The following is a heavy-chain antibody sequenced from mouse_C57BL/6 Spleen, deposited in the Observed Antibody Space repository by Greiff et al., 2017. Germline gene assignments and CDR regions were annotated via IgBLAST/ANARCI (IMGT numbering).Heavy chain of an antibody. Sequence: QVQLQQPGAELVKPGASVKLSCKASGYTFTSYWMQWVKQRPGQGLEWIGEIDPSDSYTNYNQKFKGKATLTVDTSSSTAYMQLSSLTSEDSAVYYCASPLTGTAFAYWGQGTLVTVSA. CDR3: ASPLTGTAFAY. V-gene: IGHV1-50*01. D-gene: IGHD4-1*01. CDR1: GYTFTSYW. J-gene: IGHJ3*01. CDR2: IDPSDSYT.